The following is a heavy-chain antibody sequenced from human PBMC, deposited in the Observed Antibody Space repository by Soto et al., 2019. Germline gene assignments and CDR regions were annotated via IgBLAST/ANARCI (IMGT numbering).Heavy chain of an antibody. V-gene: IGHV3-33*01. CDR1: GFTFSSYG. D-gene: IGHD3-9*01. J-gene: IGHJ3*02. CDR3: ARGLSVLRYFDWLLSNDAFDI. Sequence: GGSLRLSCAASGFTFSSYGMHLVRQAPGKGLEWVAVIWYDGSNKYYADSVKGRFTISRDNSKNTLYLQMNSLRAEDTAVYYCARGLSVLRYFDWLLSNDAFDIWGQGTMVTVSS. CDR2: IWYDGSNK.